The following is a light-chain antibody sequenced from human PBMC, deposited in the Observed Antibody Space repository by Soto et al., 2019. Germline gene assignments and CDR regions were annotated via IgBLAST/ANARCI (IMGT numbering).Light chain of an antibody. Sequence: DIQMTQSPSSLSASVGDRVTITCRASQDIINDLGWYQQKPGKAPKRLIYAASSLQSGVPSRFSGSGSGTEFTLTISSLPPEDFATYYCLQHNSYPLTFGQWTKVEIK. J-gene: IGKJ1*01. CDR3: LQHNSYPLT. CDR2: AAS. V-gene: IGKV1-17*01. CDR1: QDIIND.